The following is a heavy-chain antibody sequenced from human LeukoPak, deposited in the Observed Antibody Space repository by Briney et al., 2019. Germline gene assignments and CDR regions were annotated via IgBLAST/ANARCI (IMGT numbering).Heavy chain of an antibody. CDR1: GGSFSGYY. J-gene: IGHJ5*02. D-gene: IGHD3-10*01. CDR3: ARGIKVRGVIIRRLVGFDP. CDR2: INHSGST. V-gene: IGHV4-34*01. Sequence: SETLSLICAVYGGSFSGYYWSWIRQPPGKGLEWIGEINHSGSTNYNPSLKSRVTISVDTSKNQFSLKLSSVTAADTAVYYCARGIKVRGVIIRRLVGFDPWGQGTLVTVSS.